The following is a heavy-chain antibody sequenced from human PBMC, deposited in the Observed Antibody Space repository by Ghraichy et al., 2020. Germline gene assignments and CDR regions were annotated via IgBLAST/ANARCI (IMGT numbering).Heavy chain of an antibody. J-gene: IGHJ1*01. D-gene: IGHD5-24*01. V-gene: IGHV4-34*01. Sequence: SETLSLTCAVFGWSFSDHYRVWIRHPPGKGLEWIGEIHPSGSTNYNPSLASRVTMSVDTSKNKFSLRLSSVTAADTAVYYCARGEESAKIHHWGQGDLVTVSS. CDR1: GWSFSDHY. CDR3: ARGEESAKIHH. CDR2: IHPSGST.